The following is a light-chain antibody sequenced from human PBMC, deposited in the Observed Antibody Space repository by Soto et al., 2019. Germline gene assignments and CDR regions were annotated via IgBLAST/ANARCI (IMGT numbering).Light chain of an antibody. J-gene: IGKJ4*01. CDR3: MQSTDWPPT. CDR1: QSLVYIDGTTY. Sequence: EVVMTQSPLSRPVTLGQPASISASSIQSLVYIDGTTYLNWFQQRPGQSPRRLIFQVSNRDSGVPDRFSGSGSGTDFTLKISRVEAEDVGVYYCMQSTDWPPTFGGGTKVEIK. V-gene: IGKV2-30*01. CDR2: QVS.